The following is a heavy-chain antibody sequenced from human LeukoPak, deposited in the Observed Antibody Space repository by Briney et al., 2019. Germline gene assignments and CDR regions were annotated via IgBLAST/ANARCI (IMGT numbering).Heavy chain of an antibody. Sequence: GGSLRLSCAASGFTLSSYSMNWVRQAPGKGLEWVSSISSSSSYIYYADSVKGRFTISRDNAKNSLYLQMNSLRAEDTAVYYCARKLWFGEKPFDYWGQGTLVTVSS. V-gene: IGHV3-21*01. D-gene: IGHD3-10*01. CDR2: ISSSSSYI. J-gene: IGHJ4*02. CDR3: ARKLWFGEKPFDY. CDR1: GFTLSSYS.